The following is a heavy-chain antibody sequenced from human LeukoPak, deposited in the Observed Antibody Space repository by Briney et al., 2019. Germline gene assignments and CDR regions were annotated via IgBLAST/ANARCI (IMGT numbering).Heavy chain of an antibody. CDR3: ARHVKDSSVFGVVSWDYYYGMDV. CDR2: IYYSGST. CDR1: GGSISSSSYY. D-gene: IGHD3-3*01. J-gene: IGHJ6*02. Sequence: SETLSLTYTVSGGSISSSSYYWGWIRQPPGKGLEWIGSIYYSGSTYYNPSLKSRVTISVDTSKNQFSLKLSSVTAADTAVYYCARHVKDSSVFGVVSWDYYYGMDVWGQGTTVTVSS. V-gene: IGHV4-39*01.